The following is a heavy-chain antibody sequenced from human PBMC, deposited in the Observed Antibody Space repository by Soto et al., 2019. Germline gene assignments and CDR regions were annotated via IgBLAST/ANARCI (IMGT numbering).Heavy chain of an antibody. D-gene: IGHD3-22*01. Sequence: QVQLVQSGAEVKKPGSSVKVSCKASGDTFSSYAINWVRQAPGQGLEWMGGIIPMFGTANYAQKFKGRVTITAGESTSTVYMELSSLRSEDTAVYYCARVGPAHYDESSGYYSPLDYWGQGTLVTVPS. CDR1: GDTFSSYA. CDR3: ARVGPAHYDESSGYYSPLDY. J-gene: IGHJ4*02. V-gene: IGHV1-69*01. CDR2: IIPMFGTA.